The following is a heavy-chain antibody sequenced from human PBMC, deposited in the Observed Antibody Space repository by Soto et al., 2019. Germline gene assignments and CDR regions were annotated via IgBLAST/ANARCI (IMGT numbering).Heavy chain of an antibody. V-gene: IGHV3-23*01. CDR1: GFTFRTYA. CDR3: ANYRLPGDGRLALDY. D-gene: IGHD1-26*01. J-gene: IGHJ4*02. CDR2: IAGDGGP. Sequence: EVQLLESGGGLVQPGGSLRLSCIVSGFTFRTYAIAWVRQPPGKGLEWVSDIAGDGGPKYADSVKGRFTICRDNSKNTVYLQMNSLRAEDSAIYYCANYRLPGDGRLALDYWGQGTLVTVSS.